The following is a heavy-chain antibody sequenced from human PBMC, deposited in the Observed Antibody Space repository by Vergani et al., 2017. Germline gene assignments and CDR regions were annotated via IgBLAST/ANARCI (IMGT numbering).Heavy chain of an antibody. Sequence: EVQLLESGGGLVQPGGSLRLSCAASGFTFSSYAMSWVRQAPGKGLEWVSAISGSGGSTYYADSVKGRFTISRDNSKNTLYLQMNSLRAEDTAVYYCAKDPVSEYLWPGEFAYYFDYWGQGTLVTVSS. CDR3: AKDPVSEYLWPGEFAYYFDY. V-gene: IGHV3-23*01. CDR2: ISGSGGST. CDR1: GFTFSSYA. D-gene: IGHD3-10*01. J-gene: IGHJ4*02.